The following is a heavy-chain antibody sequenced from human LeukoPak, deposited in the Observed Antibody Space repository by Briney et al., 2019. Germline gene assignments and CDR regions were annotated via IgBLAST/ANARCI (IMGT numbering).Heavy chain of an antibody. V-gene: IGHV3-74*01. CDR2: INRDGSST. Sequence: GGSLRLSCAVSGFTFSSYWMHWVRQAPGKGLVWVSRINRDGSSTSYADSVKRRFAISRDNTKNTLHLQMNSLRAEDTAVYYCAGGGYTYGLYWGQGDLVTVSS. J-gene: IGHJ4*02. D-gene: IGHD5-18*01. CDR3: AGGGYTYGLY. CDR1: GFTFSSYW.